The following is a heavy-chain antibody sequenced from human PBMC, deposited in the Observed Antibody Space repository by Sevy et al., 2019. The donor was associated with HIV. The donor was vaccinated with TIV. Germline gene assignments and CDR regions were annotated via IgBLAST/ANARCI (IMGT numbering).Heavy chain of an antibody. CDR1: GFTFRTYS. J-gene: IGHJ6*02. CDR2: ISDDSRYI. D-gene: IGHD4-4*01. CDR3: ARDRTTVPYYGMDV. V-gene: IGHV3-21*01. Sequence: GGSLRLSCAASGFTFRTYSMNWVRQAPGKGLEWLSSISDDSRYIYYSDSVKGRFTISRANAKNSLYLQMNSLRAEDTAVYYCARDRTTVPYYGMDVWGQGTTVTVSS.